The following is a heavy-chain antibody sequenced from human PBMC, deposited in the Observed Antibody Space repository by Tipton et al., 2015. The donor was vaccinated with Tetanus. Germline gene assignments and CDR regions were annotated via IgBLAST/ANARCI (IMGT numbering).Heavy chain of an antibody. CDR2: INHSGLA. CDR3: ARNVYTVTNDAFDI. J-gene: IGHJ3*02. V-gene: IGHV4-30-4*01. D-gene: IGHD4-11*01. Sequence: TLSLTCTVSGDSVSTGNFYWSWIRQPPGKGLEWIAFINHSGLAFSKPSFKSRVSISIDTSQIQFSLRLTSVTAADTAVYFCARNVYTVTNDAFDIWGHGTLVNVSS. CDR1: GDSVSTGNFY.